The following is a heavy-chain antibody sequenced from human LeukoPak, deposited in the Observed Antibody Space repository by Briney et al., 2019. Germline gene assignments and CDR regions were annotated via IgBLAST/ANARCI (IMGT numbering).Heavy chain of an antibody. CDR2: ISWNGGSI. D-gene: IGHD6-19*01. J-gene: IGHJ4*02. V-gene: IGHV3-9*03. CDR3: TEGQWQAFDY. CDR1: GFTFGDYA. Sequence: GRSLRLSCAASGFTFGDYAMHWVRQVPGKGLEWVSYISWNGGSINYADSVKGRFTISRDNAKNSLYLQMDSLRTEDMALHYCTEGQWQAFDYSGQGALVTIST.